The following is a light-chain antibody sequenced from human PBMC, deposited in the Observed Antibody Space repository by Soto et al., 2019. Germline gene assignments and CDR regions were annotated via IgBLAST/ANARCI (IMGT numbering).Light chain of an antibody. CDR2: DVS. J-gene: IGLJ1*01. CDR1: GSDVGGYNY. V-gene: IGLV2-14*01. CDR3: GSYTSSSTLYV. Sequence: QSALTQPASVSGSLGQSITISCTGTGSDVGGYNYVSWYQQHPGKAPKLMIYDVSNRPSGVSNRFSGSKSGNTASLTISGLQAEDEADYYCGSYTSSSTLYVFGTGTKLTVL.